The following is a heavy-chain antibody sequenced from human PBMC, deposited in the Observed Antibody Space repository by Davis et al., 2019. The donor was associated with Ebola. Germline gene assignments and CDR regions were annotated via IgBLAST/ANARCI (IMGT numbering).Heavy chain of an antibody. CDR3: ASKRWLLEGFDY. CDR1: GYSFTSYW. V-gene: IGHV5-10-1*01. J-gene: IGHJ4*02. D-gene: IGHD5-24*01. CDR2: IDPSDSYT. Sequence: GESLKISCKGSGYSFTSYWISWVRQLPGKGLEWMGRIDPSDSYTNYSPSFQGHVTISADKSISTAYLQWSSLKASDTAMYYCASKRWLLEGFDYWGQGTLVTVSS.